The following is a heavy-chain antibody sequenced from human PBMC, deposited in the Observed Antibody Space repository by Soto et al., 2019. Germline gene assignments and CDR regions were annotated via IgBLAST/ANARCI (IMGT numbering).Heavy chain of an antibody. Sequence: QVQLQESGPELVKPSETLSLTCTVSGGSISSYYWSWIRQPPGKGLEWIGYIYYSGSTNYNPSLKSRVTTSVDTSKNQFSLKLSSVTAADTAVYYCARRYAGNFDYWGQGTLVTVSS. V-gene: IGHV4-59*01. D-gene: IGHD2-8*01. CDR2: IYYSGST. J-gene: IGHJ4*02. CDR1: GGSISSYY. CDR3: ARRYAGNFDY.